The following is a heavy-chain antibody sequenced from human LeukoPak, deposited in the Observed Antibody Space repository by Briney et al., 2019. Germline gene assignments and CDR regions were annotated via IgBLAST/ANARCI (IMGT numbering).Heavy chain of an antibody. V-gene: IGHV1-69*01. CDR1: GGTFNSYV. J-gene: IGHJ5*02. D-gene: IGHD3-9*01. CDR2: IFPIFGTT. CDR3: ASTRGFEALFDP. Sequence: ASVKVSCMASGGTFNSYVFYWVRQAPGQGVEWMGVIFPIFGTTNYAQTFQGRVTITADESTSTANRELSSLRSEDTAVYYCASTRGFEALFDPWREGTLVSVSS.